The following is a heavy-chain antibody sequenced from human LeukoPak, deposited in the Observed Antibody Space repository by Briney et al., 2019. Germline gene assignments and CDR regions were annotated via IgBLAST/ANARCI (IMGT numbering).Heavy chain of an antibody. CDR3: AKTSTVTSWGGYYGMDV. Sequence: GGSLRLSCAASGFTFSISAMNWVRQAPGKGLEWVSSISSSSSYIYYADSVKGRFTISRDNAKNSLYLQMNSLRAEDTAVYYCAKTSTVTSWGGYYGMDVWGQGTTVTVSS. V-gene: IGHV3-21*01. CDR1: GFTFSISA. D-gene: IGHD4-17*01. J-gene: IGHJ6*02. CDR2: ISSSSSYI.